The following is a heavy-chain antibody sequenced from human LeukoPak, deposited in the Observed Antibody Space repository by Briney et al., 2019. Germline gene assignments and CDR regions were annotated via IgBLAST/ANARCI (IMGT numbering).Heavy chain of an antibody. CDR2: IWYDGSNK. CDR1: GFTFSSYG. V-gene: IGHV3-33*06. Sequence: SGGSLRLSCAASGFTFSSYGMHWVRQAPGKGLEWVALIWYDGSNKYYADSVKGRFTISRDNSKNTLYLQMNSLRAEDTAVYYCAKGSYSGAFDIWGQGTMVTVSS. D-gene: IGHD2-15*01. CDR3: AKGSYSGAFDI. J-gene: IGHJ3*02.